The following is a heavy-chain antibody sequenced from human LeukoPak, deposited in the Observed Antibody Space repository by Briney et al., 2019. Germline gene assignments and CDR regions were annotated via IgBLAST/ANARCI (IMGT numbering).Heavy chain of an antibody. Sequence: GGSLRLSCAASGFPFSSFWMHWLRQVPGKGLVWVSRINGDGSSTAYADSVRGRFTISRDNAKNTLYLQMNSLRAEDTSVYYCVKGAPFDYWGQGALVTVSS. V-gene: IGHV3-74*03. CDR1: GFPFSSFW. J-gene: IGHJ4*02. CDR3: VKGAPFDY. CDR2: INGDGSST.